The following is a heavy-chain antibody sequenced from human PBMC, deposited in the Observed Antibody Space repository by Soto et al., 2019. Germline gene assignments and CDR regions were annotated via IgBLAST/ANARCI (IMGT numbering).Heavy chain of an antibody. CDR2: ISSYNGHT. D-gene: IGHD1-26*01. J-gene: IGHJ4*02. CDR1: GYTFTTYG. Sequence: ASVKVSCKTSGYTFTTYGISWVRQAPGQGLEWMGWISSYNGHTIYAQKLQDRVTMTTDTSTNIAYMELRSLRSDETAVFYCARDRGSGSYYARFDYWGQGTLVTVSS. V-gene: IGHV1-18*01. CDR3: ARDRGSGSYYARFDY.